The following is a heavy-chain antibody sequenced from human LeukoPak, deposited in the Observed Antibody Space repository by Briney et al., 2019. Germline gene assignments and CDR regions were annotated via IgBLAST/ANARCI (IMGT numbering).Heavy chain of an antibody. V-gene: IGHV1-2*02. CDR2: IIPIIGTP. CDR1: GYTFTGYY. CDR3: AGLGTFDY. J-gene: IGHJ4*02. Sequence: ASVKVSCKASGYTFTGYYMHWVRQAPGQGLEWMGGIIPIIGTPNYAQMFQGRVTISTDDSANTVYMKLDSLTVDDTAVYYCAGLGTFDYWGLGSLVIVSS. D-gene: IGHD7-27*01.